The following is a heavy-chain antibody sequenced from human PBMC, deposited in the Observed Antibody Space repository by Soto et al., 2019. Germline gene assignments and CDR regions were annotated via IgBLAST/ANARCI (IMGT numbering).Heavy chain of an antibody. CDR2: INHSGST. D-gene: IGHD2-15*01. CDR1: GGSFSGYY. CDR3: ARGRWCNVVAAKMYNWFDP. J-gene: IGHJ5*02. V-gene: IGHV4-34*01. Sequence: QVQLQQWGAGLLKPSETLSLTCAVYGGSFSGYYWSWIRQPPGKGLEWIGEINHSGSTNYNPSLKCRVTISVDTSKNQFSLKLSSVTAADTAVYYCARGRWCNVVAAKMYNWFDPWGQGTLVTVSS.